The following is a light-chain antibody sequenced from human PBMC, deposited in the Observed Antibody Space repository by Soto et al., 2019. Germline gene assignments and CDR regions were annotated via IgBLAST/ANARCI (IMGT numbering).Light chain of an antibody. CDR1: QTISSW. CDR2: DAS. Sequence: DITLTQSPSTLSGSVVDGVPIXCRASQTISSWLAWYQQKPGKAPKLLIYDASSLESGVPSRFSGSGSGTEFTLTISSLQPDDFATYYCQQYNSYSTFGQGTKVDIK. J-gene: IGKJ1*01. CDR3: QQYNSYST. V-gene: IGKV1-5*01.